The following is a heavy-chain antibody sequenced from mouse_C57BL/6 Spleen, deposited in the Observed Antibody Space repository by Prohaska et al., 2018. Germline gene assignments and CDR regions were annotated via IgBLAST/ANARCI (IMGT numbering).Heavy chain of an antibody. D-gene: IGHD2-1*01. V-gene: IGHV11-2*01. CDR3: MRYGNYWYFDV. CDR2: INSDGSAI. Sequence: EVQLLETGGGLVQPGGSRGLSCEGSGFTFSGFWMSWVRQTPGKTLEWIGDINSDGSAINYAPGIKDRFTSFRDNDKSTLYLQMINVRSEDTATYFCMRYGNYWYFDVWGTGTTGTVSS. CDR1: GFTFSGFW. J-gene: IGHJ1*03.